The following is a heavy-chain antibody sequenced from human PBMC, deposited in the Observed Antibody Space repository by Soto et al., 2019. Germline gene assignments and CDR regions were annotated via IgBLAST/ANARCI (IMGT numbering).Heavy chain of an antibody. J-gene: IGHJ4*02. D-gene: IGHD1-7*01. CDR3: AREGYNWNYKGDY. V-gene: IGHV3-21*01. CDR1: GFTFSSYS. Sequence: PGGSLSLSCAASGFTFSSYSMNWVRQAPGKGLEWVSSISSSSSYIYYADSVKGRFTISRDNAKNSLYLQMNSLRAEDTAAYYCAREGYNWNYKGDYWGQGTLVTVSS. CDR2: ISSSSSYI.